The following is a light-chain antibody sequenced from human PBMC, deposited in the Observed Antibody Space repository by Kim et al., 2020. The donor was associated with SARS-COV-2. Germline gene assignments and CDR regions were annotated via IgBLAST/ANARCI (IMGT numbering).Light chain of an antibody. CDR1: SSDIGANTY. Sequence: GHSIPISCTGTSSDIGANTYVSWYQQHPGKVPKLIIYDFSERHSRISDRFSGSKSGNTASLTISGLQAEDEADYYCNSYTGSRIYVFGTGTKVTVL. V-gene: IGLV2-14*03. CDR3: NSYTGSRIYV. CDR2: DFS. J-gene: IGLJ1*01.